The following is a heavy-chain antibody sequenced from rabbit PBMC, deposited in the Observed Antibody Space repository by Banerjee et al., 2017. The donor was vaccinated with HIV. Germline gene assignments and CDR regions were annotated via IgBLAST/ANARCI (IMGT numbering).Heavy chain of an antibody. D-gene: IGHD2-1*01. CDR1: GFSFSSSYY. Sequence: QSLEESGGGLVQPEGSLTLTCTASGFSFSSSYYMCWVRQAPGKGLEWIGCIVTTSSSTYYASWAKGRFTISKTSSTTVTLQMTSLTAADTATYFCARATMTMVFNLWGPGTLVTVS. CDR2: IVTTSSST. CDR3: ARATMTMVFNL. J-gene: IGHJ4*01. V-gene: IGHV1S40*01.